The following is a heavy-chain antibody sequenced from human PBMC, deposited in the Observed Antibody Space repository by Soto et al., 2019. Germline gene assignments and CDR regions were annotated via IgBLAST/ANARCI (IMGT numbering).Heavy chain of an antibody. D-gene: IGHD3-10*01. CDR2: IYYSGST. CDR1: GGSISSSSYY. V-gene: IGHV4-39*01. CDR3: ARHLPRTGGYYYYFDY. J-gene: IGHJ4*02. Sequence: QLQLQESGPGLVKPSETLSLTCTVSGGSISSSSYYWGWIRQPPGKGLEWIGSIYYSGSTYYNPSLKSPVTISVDTSKNQFSLKLSSVTAADTAVYYCARHLPRTGGYYYYFDYWGQGTLVTVSS.